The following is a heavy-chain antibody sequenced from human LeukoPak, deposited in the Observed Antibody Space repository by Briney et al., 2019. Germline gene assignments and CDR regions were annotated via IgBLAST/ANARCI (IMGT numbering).Heavy chain of an antibody. CDR1: GYTFTSYG. J-gene: IGHJ6*03. CDR2: ISAYNGNT. D-gene: IGHD2-15*01. CDR3: ARAWWGDYYYYYYMDV. Sequence: ASVTVSCKASGYTFTSYGISWVRQAPGQGLEWMGWISAYNGNTNYAQKLQGRVTMTTDTSTSTAYMELRSLRSDDTAVYYCARAWWGDYYYYYYMDVWGKGTTVTVSS. V-gene: IGHV1-18*01.